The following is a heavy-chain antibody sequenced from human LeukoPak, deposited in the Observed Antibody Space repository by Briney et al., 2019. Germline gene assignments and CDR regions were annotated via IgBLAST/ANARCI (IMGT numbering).Heavy chain of an antibody. J-gene: IGHJ4*02. V-gene: IGHV3-21*04. CDR3: ARNQYSSGWYYFDY. D-gene: IGHD6-19*01. Sequence: GGSLRLSCAASGFTLSRYSMNWVRQAPGKGLEWVSSISSGSTYIYYAGSVKGRFTISRDNAKNSLYLQMNSLRAEDTALYHCARNQYSSGWYYFDYWGQGTLVTVSS. CDR2: ISSGSTYI. CDR1: GFTLSRYS.